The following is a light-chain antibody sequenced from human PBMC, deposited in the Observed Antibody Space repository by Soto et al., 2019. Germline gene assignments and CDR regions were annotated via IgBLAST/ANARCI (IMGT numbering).Light chain of an antibody. V-gene: IGKV1-5*01. CDR1: QSINNW. Sequence: DIQMTQSPSTLSASVGDRVTITCRASQSINNWLAWYQQKPGKAPKLLIFDAFSLESGVPFRFSGSGFGTEFTLTISSLQPDDSATYYCQQSYSTLSWTFGQGTKV. J-gene: IGKJ1*01. CDR3: QQSYSTLSWT. CDR2: DAF.